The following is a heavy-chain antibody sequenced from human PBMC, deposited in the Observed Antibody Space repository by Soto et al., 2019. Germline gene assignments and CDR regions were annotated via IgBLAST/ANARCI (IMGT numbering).Heavy chain of an antibody. CDR3: VKDFRVGYEWTHD. D-gene: IGHD5-12*01. J-gene: IGHJ4*01. V-gene: IGHV3-23*01. Sequence: DVQLLESGGDLVQPGGSLRLSCAASGFIFSNYAMSWVRQAPGKGLEWVSLIRGSGGPTNYADSVKGRFTVSRDNSKNILLLQMNSLRAEDTAVYYCVKDFRVGYEWTHDWGQEPWSPSPQ. CDR2: IRGSGGPT. CDR1: GFIFSNYA.